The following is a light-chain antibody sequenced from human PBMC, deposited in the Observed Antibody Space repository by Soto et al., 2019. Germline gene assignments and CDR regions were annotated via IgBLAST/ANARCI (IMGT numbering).Light chain of an antibody. J-gene: IGKJ5*01. CDR3: QQSYSTPLT. V-gene: IGKV1-39*01. CDR2: ASS. CDR1: QNNTHH. Sequence: DIQMAPFPSPLSASVGDRVTITFRASQNNTHHLNWYQQTPGKAPKPLLYASSSLQSGVPSRFSGSGSGADFILTISSLQSEDFATYYCQQSYSTPLTFGQGTRLEIK.